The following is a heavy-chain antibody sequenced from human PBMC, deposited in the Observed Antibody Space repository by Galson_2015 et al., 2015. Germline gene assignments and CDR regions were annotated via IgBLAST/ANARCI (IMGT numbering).Heavy chain of an antibody. CDR2: IYYTGTT. CDR1: GGSISSSSHY. CDR3: ASTYCGGDSCYFYFDH. J-gene: IGHJ4*02. D-gene: IGHD2-15*01. V-gene: IGHV4-39*01. Sequence: ETLSLTCSVSGGSISSSSHYWGWIRQPPGKGLEWIGSIYYTGTTYSNPSLMSRATMSVDTSKNRFSLKLASVTSADTAVYYCASTYCGGDSCYFYFDHWGQGTLVTVSS.